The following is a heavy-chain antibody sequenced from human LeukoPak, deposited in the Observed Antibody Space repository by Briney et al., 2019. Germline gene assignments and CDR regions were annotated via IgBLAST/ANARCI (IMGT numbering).Heavy chain of an antibody. D-gene: IGHD6-19*01. V-gene: IGHV3-23*01. CDR1: GFTFSSYA. CDR2: ISGSGGST. Sequence: PGGSLRLSCAASGFTFSSYAMSWVRQAPGKGLEWVSAISGSGGSTYYADSVKGRFTISRDNSKNTLYLQMNSLRAEDTAVYYCAKVSREWLVPSGYFQHWGQGTLVTVSS. J-gene: IGHJ1*01. CDR3: AKVSREWLVPSGYFQH.